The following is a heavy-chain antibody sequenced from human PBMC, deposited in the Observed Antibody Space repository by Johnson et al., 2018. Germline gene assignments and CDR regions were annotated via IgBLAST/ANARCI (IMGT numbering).Heavy chain of an antibody. Sequence: EVQLVESGGGLVQPGRSLRLSCTASGFTFGDYAMSWFRQAPGKGLEWVGFIRSQAYGGTIEYAASVKGRFTISRDDSKSIAYLQMNSLKTEDTAVCYCTRGPGIWLPGAFDIWGQGTMVTVSS. CDR2: IRSQAYGGTI. D-gene: IGHD5-18*01. V-gene: IGHV3-49*03. CDR3: TRGPGIWLPGAFDI. J-gene: IGHJ3*02. CDR1: GFTFGDYA.